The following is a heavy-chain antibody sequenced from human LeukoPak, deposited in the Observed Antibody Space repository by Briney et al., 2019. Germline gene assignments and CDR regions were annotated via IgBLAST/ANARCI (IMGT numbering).Heavy chain of an antibody. J-gene: IGHJ4*02. Sequence: GGSLRLSCAASGFTFDNYAMSWVRRAPGRGLEWVSTISGTGIAIYYADSVKGRFTISRDNSKNTLYLQLNSLRAEDTAIYYCAKYYYDSSGLFDYWGQGALVTVSS. D-gene: IGHD3-22*01. CDR2: ISGTGIAI. CDR3: AKYYYDSSGLFDY. V-gene: IGHV3-23*01. CDR1: GFTFDNYA.